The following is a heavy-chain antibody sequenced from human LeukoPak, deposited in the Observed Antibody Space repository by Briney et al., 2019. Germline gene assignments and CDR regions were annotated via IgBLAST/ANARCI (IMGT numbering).Heavy chain of an antibody. CDR1: GGSISSGSYY. D-gene: IGHD6-19*01. CDR3: ASSGYSSGWYTYYFDY. V-gene: IGHV4-61*02. J-gene: IGHJ4*02. Sequence: SQTLSLTCTVSGGSISSGSYYWSWIRQPAGTGLEWLGRIYTSGSTNYNPSLKSRVTISVDTSKNQFSLKLSSVTAADTAVYYCASSGYSSGWYTYYFDYWGQGTLVTVSS. CDR2: IYTSGST.